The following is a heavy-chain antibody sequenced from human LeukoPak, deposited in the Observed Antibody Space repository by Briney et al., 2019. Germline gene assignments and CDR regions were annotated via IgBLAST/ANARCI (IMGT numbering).Heavy chain of an antibody. V-gene: IGHV1-58*02. J-gene: IGHJ6*02. CDR2: IVVCSGNT. CDR3: AADSGYSSGWYRYYYYGMDV. CDR1: GFTFTSSA. D-gene: IGHD6-19*01. Sequence: GTSVKVSCKASGFTFTSSAMQWVRQARGQRREWIGWIVVCSGNTNYAQKFQERVTITRDRSTSTAYMELSSLRSEDPAVYYRAADSGYSSGWYRYYYYGMDVWGQGTTVTVSS.